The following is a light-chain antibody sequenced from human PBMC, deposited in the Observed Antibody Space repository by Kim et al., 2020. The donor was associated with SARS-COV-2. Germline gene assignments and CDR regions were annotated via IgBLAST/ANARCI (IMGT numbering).Light chain of an antibody. CDR1: QSVSSY. CDR2: DAS. V-gene: IGKV3-11*01. CDR3: QQRSKWPPT. J-gene: IGKJ4*01. Sequence: EIVLTQSPATLSLSPGERATLSCRASQSVSSYLAWYQQKPGQAPRLLIYDASNRATGIPARFSGSGSGTDFTLTISSLEPEDFAVYYCQQRSKWPPTFGGGTKVDIK.